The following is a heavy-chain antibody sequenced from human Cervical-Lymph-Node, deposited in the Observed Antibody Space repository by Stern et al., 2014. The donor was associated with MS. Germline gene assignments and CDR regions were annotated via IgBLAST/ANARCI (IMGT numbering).Heavy chain of an antibody. CDR1: ENTFTGYY. CDR3: ARISLGSGIDY. Sequence: QVQLVQSGAEVKKPGASVKVTCKASENTFTGYYIHWVRQAPGQGLELMGWINPNSGATNYAQRFQDRVSLTSDTSNTLAYMELDRLTSDDTAVYYCARISLGSGIDYWGQGSLVTVSS. V-gene: IGHV1-2*02. J-gene: IGHJ4*02. D-gene: IGHD1-26*01. CDR2: INPNSGAT.